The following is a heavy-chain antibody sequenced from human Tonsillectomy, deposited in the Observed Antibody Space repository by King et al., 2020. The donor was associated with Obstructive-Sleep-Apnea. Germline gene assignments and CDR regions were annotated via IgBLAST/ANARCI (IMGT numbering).Heavy chain of an antibody. D-gene: IGHD2-21*02. CDR3: ARVRLYCGGDCYSDAFDI. CDR1: GFTFKTSS. J-gene: IGHJ3*02. V-gene: IGHV3-21*01. Sequence: VQLVESGGGLGKPGGSLRLSFSATGFTFKTSSMHWVRQAPGKGRDWGSSSSSSSYYIFFGDSGKGRFAVSRDNAKNSLYLQMNSLRGEDTAVYYCARVRLYCGGDCYSDAFDIWGQGTMVTVSS. CDR2: SSSSSYYI.